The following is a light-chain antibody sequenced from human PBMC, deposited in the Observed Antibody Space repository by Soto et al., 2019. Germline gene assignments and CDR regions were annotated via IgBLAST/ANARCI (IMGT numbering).Light chain of an antibody. J-gene: IGKJ4*01. V-gene: IGKV1-39*01. CDR1: QSISSY. Sequence: DIQMTQSPSSLSASVGDRVTITGRASQSISSYLNWYQQKPGKAPKLLIYAASSLQSGVPSRFSGSGSGTDFTLTISSLQPEDFATYYCQQSYSTPRTFGGGTKVELK. CDR2: AAS. CDR3: QQSYSTPRT.